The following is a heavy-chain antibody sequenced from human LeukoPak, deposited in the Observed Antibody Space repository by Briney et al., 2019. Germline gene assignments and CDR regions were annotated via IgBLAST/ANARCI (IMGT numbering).Heavy chain of an antibody. CDR1: GGSISSYY. V-gene: IGHV4-59*01. CDR3: ARHGYDYGDYDFDY. Sequence: SETLSLTCTVSGGSISSYYWSWIRQPPGKGLEWIGYIYYSGSTNYNPSLKSRVTISVDTSKNQFSLKLSSVTAADTAVYYCARHGYDYGDYDFDYWGQGTLVTVSS. CDR2: IYYSGST. J-gene: IGHJ4*02. D-gene: IGHD4-17*01.